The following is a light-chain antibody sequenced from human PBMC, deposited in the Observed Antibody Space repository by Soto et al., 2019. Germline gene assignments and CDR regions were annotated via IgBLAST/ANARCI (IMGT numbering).Light chain of an antibody. CDR2: EVN. J-gene: IGLJ1*01. Sequence: SVLTQPPSVSGSPGQSVTISCTGTSSDVGSYNRLSWYQQPPGTAPKLIMYEVNTRPSEVPDRFSGSKSGSTASLTISGLQAEDEADYYCSLYISGSTYVFGTGTKVTVL. CDR3: SLYISGSTYV. CDR1: SSDVGSYNR. V-gene: IGLV2-18*01.